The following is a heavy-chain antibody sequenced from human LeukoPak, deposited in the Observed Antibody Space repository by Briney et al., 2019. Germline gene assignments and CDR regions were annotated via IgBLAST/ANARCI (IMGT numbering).Heavy chain of an antibody. V-gene: IGHV3-74*01. Sequence: PGGSLRLSCAASGFTFNSFWMYWVRQVPGKGLLWVARINSDGIRTSHADSVQGRFTISRDNANNTLYLQMNSLRVEDTAVYYCAELGITMIGGVWGKGTTVTISS. CDR2: INSDGIRT. J-gene: IGHJ6*04. D-gene: IGHD3-10*02. CDR1: GFTFNSFW. CDR3: AELGITMIGGV.